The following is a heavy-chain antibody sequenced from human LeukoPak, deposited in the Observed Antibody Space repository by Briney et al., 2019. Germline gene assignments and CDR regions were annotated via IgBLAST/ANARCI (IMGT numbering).Heavy chain of an antibody. J-gene: IGHJ4*02. V-gene: IGHV4-59*08. CDR3: VGEKNYWGTPY. CDR1: GDPLSTYS. D-gene: IGHD1-7*01. Sequence: AETLSLTCTVSGDPLSTYSWSWLRQPPGKGLEYIGYIYYSGSTNYTPSLKSRVTMSVDTSKNQSSLKLNSVTAADTAVYYCVGEKNYWGTPYWGQGTLVTVSS. CDR2: IYYSGST.